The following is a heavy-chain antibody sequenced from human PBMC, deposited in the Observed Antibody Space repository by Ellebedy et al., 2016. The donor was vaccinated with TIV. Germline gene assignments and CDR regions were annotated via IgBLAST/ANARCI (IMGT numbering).Heavy chain of an antibody. J-gene: IGHJ2*01. Sequence: AASVKVSCKASGYTFTGYYMHWVRQAPGQGLEWMGWINPNSGGTNYAQKFQGWVTMTRDTSISTAYMELSRLRSDDTAVYYCARSELLLASYWYFDLWGRGTLVTVSS. D-gene: IGHD2-15*01. CDR1: GYTFTGYY. V-gene: IGHV1-2*04. CDR3: ARSELLLASYWYFDL. CDR2: INPNSGGT.